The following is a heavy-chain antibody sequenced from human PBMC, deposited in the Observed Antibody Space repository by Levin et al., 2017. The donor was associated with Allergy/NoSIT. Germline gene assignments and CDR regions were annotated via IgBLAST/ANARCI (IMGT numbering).Heavy chain of an antibody. Sequence: GASVKVSCKASGGTFSSYAISWVRQAPGQGLEWMGGIIPIFGTANYAQKFQGRVTITADESTSTAYMELSSLRSEDTAVYYCAREGITMVRGVMNPDAFDIWGQGTMVTVSS. CDR1: GGTFSSYA. CDR3: AREGITMVRGVMNPDAFDI. D-gene: IGHD3-10*01. CDR2: IIPIFGTA. V-gene: IGHV1-69*13. J-gene: IGHJ3*02.